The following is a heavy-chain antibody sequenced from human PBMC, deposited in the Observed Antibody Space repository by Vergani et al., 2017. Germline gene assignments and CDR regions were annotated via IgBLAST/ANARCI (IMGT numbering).Heavy chain of an antibody. CDR3: ASATAINFYYYYYGMDV. V-gene: IGHV1-69*14. CDR1: GGTFSSYA. D-gene: IGHD2-21*02. CDR2: IIPIFGTA. J-gene: IGHJ6*02. Sequence: QVQLVQSGAEVKKPGSSVKVSCKASGGTFSSYAISWVRQAPGQGLEWMGRIIPIFGTANYAQKFQGRVTITADKSTSTAYMELSSLRSEDTAVYYCASATAINFYYYYYGMDVWGQGTTVTVSS.